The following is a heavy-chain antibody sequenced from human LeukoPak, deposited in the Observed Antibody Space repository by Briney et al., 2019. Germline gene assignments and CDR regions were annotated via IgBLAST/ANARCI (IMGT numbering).Heavy chain of an antibody. D-gene: IGHD6-6*01. J-gene: IGHJ4*02. V-gene: IGHV3-11*06. CDR1: GFTFSDYY. Sequence: GGSLRLSCAASGFTFSDYYMSWIRQAPGKGLEWVSYISSSSSYTNYADSVKGRFTISRDNAKNSLYLQMNSLRAEGTAVYYCARIVEYSSSYFDYWGQGTLVTVSS. CDR3: ARIVEYSSSYFDY. CDR2: ISSSSSYT.